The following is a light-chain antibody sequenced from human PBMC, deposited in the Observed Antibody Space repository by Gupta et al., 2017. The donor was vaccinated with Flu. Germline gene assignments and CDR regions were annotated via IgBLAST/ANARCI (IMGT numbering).Light chain of an antibody. CDR1: NIGRKS. CDR2: DDN. CDR3: QVWDSSSDYV. Sequence: SYVLTQPLSVSVAPGKTARITCGGNNIGRKSVHWYQQKPGPAPVLVVYDDNDRPSGIPERFSGSNSGNTATLTISRVEAGDEADYYCQVWDSSSDYVFATGTKVTVL. J-gene: IGLJ1*01. V-gene: IGLV3-21*03.